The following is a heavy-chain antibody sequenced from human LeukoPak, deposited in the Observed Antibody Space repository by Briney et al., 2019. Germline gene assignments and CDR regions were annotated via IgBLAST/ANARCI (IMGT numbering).Heavy chain of an antibody. CDR1: GDSISSGGYY. J-gene: IGHJ4*02. D-gene: IGHD3-22*01. CDR3: ARKGYDSSGYYFYYFDY. CDR2: LSHSGST. V-gene: IGHV4-30-2*01. Sequence: PSETLSLTCTVSGDSISSGGYYWSWIRQPPGKGLEWIGYLSHSGSTYYNPSLKSQVTISVDRSKNQFSLKLNSVTAADTAVYYCARKGYDSSGYYFYYFDYWGQGTLVTVSS.